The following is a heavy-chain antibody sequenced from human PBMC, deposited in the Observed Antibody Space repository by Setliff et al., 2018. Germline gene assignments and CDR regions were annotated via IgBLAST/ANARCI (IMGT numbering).Heavy chain of an antibody. CDR2: VYNGNDET. CDR1: GFTFSAYG. D-gene: IGHD7-27*01. J-gene: IGHJ4*02. Sequence: LRLSCVASGFTFSAYGMSWVRQAPGKGLEWVSSVYNGNDETKYADSVKGRFTISRDRSKNTVYLQMNRLRAEDTAVYYCARDWNWGFDYWGQGILVTVSS. V-gene: IGHV3-23*01. CDR3: ARDWNWGFDY.